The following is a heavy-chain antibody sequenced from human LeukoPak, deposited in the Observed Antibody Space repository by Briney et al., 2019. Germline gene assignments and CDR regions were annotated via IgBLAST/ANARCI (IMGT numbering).Heavy chain of an antibody. CDR3: ARVSSSSPVLEPTYYYYMDV. Sequence: KSSETLSLTCTVSGGSISSYYWSWIRQPPGKGLEWIGEINHSGSTNYNPSLKSRVTISVDTSKNQFSLKLSSVTAADTAVYYCARVSSSSPVLEPTYYYYMDVWGKGTTVTVSS. J-gene: IGHJ6*03. V-gene: IGHV4-34*01. D-gene: IGHD6-6*01. CDR2: INHSGST. CDR1: GGSISSYY.